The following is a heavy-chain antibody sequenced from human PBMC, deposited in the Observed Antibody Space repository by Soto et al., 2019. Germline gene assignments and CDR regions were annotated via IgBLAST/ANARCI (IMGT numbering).Heavy chain of an antibody. CDR3: ARAEYTFDAFDI. CDR1: GYTFTDYY. CDR2: INPNSGDT. D-gene: IGHD5-18*01. V-gene: IGHV1-2*02. Sequence: WASVKVSCKASGYTFTDYYMHWVRQAPGQGHEWVGWINPNSGDTNYAQNFQGRVTMTRDTSISTAYMELSRLKSDDTAVYYCARAEYTFDAFDIWGQGTMVTVSS. J-gene: IGHJ3*02.